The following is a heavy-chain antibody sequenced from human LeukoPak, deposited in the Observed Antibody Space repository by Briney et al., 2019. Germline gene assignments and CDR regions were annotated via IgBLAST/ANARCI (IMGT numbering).Heavy chain of an antibody. V-gene: IGHV3-23*01. J-gene: IGHJ6*03. Sequence: GGSLRLSCAASGFTFKNFAMRWVRQVPGKGLEWVSAVNADGDGKYYADSVKGRFTISRDNSKDTVYLQMNSLRAEDTAVYYCTKAGTDSINYNNYYMDVWGKGATVTVSS. CDR3: TKAGTDSINYNNYYMDV. D-gene: IGHD1-14*01. CDR2: VNADGDGK. CDR1: GFTFKNFA.